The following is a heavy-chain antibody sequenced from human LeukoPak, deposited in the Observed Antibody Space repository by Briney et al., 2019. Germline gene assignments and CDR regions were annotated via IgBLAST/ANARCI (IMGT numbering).Heavy chain of an antibody. Sequence: GGSLRLSCAASGFTFSSYWMSWVRQAPGKGLEWVANIKQDGSEKYYVDSVKGRFTISRDNAKNSLYLQMNGLRAEDTAVYYCARYGSGKEDDAFDIWGQGTMVTVSS. D-gene: IGHD6-19*01. CDR2: IKQDGSEK. J-gene: IGHJ3*02. CDR3: ARYGSGKEDDAFDI. CDR1: GFTFSSYW. V-gene: IGHV3-7*01.